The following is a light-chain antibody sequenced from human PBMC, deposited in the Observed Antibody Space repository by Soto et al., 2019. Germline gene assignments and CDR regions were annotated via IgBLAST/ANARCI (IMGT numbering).Light chain of an antibody. CDR3: QQYDNLPT. CDR1: QDISNY. J-gene: IGKJ2*01. CDR2: DAS. V-gene: IGKV1-33*01. Sequence: DIQMTQSPSSLSASVGDRVTITCQASQDISNYLNWYQQKPGKAPKLLIYDASNLETGVPSRFSGSGSGTDFIFTISSLQPEDIETYYCQQYDNLPTFGQGTKLEIK.